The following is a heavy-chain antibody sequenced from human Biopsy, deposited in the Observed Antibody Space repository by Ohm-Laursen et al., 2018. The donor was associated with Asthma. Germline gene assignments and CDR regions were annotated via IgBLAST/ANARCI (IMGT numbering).Heavy chain of an antibody. CDR1: GGPLRGYV. CDR3: ASGPEWSGLDV. D-gene: IGHD1-14*01. J-gene: IGHJ6*02. CDR2: IPQGGAT. Sequence: SETLSLTWPLSGGPLRGYVWAWIRQPPGKGLEWIGEIPQGGATAVNPSLKSRVTISKDPSKSQFYLSLRFMTAAGTAVYYCASGPEWSGLDVWGQGTTVTVSS. V-gene: IGHV4-34*01.